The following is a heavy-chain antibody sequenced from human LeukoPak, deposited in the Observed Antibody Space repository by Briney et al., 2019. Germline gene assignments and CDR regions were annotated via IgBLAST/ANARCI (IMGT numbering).Heavy chain of an antibody. CDR3: ATGNYYDSRGYYTFGH. CDR2: INGDGSTT. Sequence: PGGSLRLSCAASGFTFSRYWMHWVRQAPGKGLVCGSRINGDGSTTSYADSVKGGFNISRDNAKNTLYLQMHSLRAEDTAVYYCATGNYYDSRGYYTFGHWGQGTLVTVSS. J-gene: IGHJ1*01. V-gene: IGHV3-74*01. D-gene: IGHD3-22*01. CDR1: GFTFSRYW.